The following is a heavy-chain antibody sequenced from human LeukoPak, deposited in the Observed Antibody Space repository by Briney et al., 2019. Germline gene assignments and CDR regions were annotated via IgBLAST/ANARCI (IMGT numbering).Heavy chain of an antibody. D-gene: IGHD2-15*01. V-gene: IGHV3-48*04. J-gene: IGHJ4*02. Sequence: PGGSLRLSCAASGCTFSTSPMNWVRQAPGKGPEWVSYISSSSGTIYYADSVKGRFTISRDNAENSLYLQMNSLRAEDTAVYYCARGPGSGHYFDYWGQGTLVTVSS. CDR2: ISSSSGTI. CDR1: GCTFSTSP. CDR3: ARGPGSGHYFDY.